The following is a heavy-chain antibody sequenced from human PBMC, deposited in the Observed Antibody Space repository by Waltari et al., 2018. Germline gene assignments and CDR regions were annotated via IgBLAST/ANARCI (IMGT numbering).Heavy chain of an antibody. CDR1: GYTFTGYY. CDR2: INPNSGGT. J-gene: IGHJ5*02. CDR3: ARDAWVIFGVVSPERVFDP. D-gene: IGHD3-3*01. Sequence: QVQLVQSGAEVKKPGASVTVSCKASGYTFTGYYMHWVRQAPGPRLEWMGWINPNSGGTNDAKKFQGRVTMTRDTSISTAYMELSRLRSDDTAVYYCARDAWVIFGVVSPERVFDPWGQGTLVTVSS. V-gene: IGHV1-2*02.